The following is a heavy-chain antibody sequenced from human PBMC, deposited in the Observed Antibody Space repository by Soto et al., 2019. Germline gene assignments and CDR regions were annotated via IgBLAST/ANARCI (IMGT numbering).Heavy chain of an antibody. CDR1: GFSFDDYA. J-gene: IGHJ4*02. CDR3: ARGPIQSSSSYYFDY. V-gene: IGHV3-20*01. CDR2: INWNGGST. D-gene: IGHD6-13*01. Sequence: EVQLVESGGGVVRPGGSLRLSCAVSGFSFDDYAMTWVRQAPGKGLEWVSRINWNGGSTAYADSVKGRFTISRDSAKNSLYLQMNSLTAEDTAFYHCARGPIQSSSSYYFDYWGQGTLVTVSS.